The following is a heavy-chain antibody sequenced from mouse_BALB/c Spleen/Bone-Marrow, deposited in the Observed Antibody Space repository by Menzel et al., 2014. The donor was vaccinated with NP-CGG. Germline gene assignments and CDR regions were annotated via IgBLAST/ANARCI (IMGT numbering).Heavy chain of an antibody. D-gene: IGHD2-5*01. CDR1: GFSLTGYG. CDR3: ARDGSNRAWFAY. V-gene: IGHV2-6-7*01. Sequence: VKLVESGPGLVAPSQSLSITCTVSGFSLTGYGVNWVLQPPGKGLEWLGMIWGDGSTDYNSALKSRLSISKDNSKSQVFLKMNSLQTDDTARYYCARDGSNRAWFAYWGQGTLVTVSA. J-gene: IGHJ3*01. CDR2: IWGDGST.